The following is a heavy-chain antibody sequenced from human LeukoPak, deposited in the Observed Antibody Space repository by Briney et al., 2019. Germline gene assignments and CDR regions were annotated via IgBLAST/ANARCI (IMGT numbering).Heavy chain of an antibody. V-gene: IGHV3-23*01. D-gene: IGHD3-10*01. J-gene: IGHJ6*02. Sequence: PGGSLRLSCAASGFTFSTYAMRWVRLAPGKGLEWVSGISGSGGSTYYADSVKGRFTISRDNSNNTLYVQMNSLRVEDTAVYYCAKSGGLSGSGRLAMDVWGQGTTVTVSS. CDR2: ISGSGGST. CDR3: AKSGGLSGSGRLAMDV. CDR1: GFTFSTYA.